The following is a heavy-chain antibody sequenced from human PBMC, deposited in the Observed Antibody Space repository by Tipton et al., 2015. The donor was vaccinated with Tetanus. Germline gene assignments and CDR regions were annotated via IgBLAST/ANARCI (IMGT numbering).Heavy chain of an antibody. CDR1: GFTFSSYA. V-gene: IGHV3-7*01. CDR2: IKQDGSEK. Sequence: SLRLSCAASGFTFSSYAMSWVRQAPGKGLEWVANIKQDGSEKYYVDSVKGRFTISRDNAKNSLYLQMNSLRAEDTAVYYCAKDRHYYDSSGYYYYFDYWGQGTLVTVSS. J-gene: IGHJ4*02. D-gene: IGHD3-22*01. CDR3: AKDRHYYDSSGYYYYFDY.